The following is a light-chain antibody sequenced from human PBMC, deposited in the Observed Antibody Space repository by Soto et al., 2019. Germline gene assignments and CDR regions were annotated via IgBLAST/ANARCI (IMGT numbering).Light chain of an antibody. CDR3: QQYKSHKT. J-gene: IGKJ1*01. V-gene: IGKV1-5*01. Sequence: DIQMTQSPSTLSASIGDRVTITCRASEDINDWLAWYQQKPGNAPKFLIYDASTLQSGVPSRFSGSGSGTDFTLTISSLQPDDFATYYCQQYKSHKTFGQGTKVDIK. CDR2: DAS. CDR1: EDINDW.